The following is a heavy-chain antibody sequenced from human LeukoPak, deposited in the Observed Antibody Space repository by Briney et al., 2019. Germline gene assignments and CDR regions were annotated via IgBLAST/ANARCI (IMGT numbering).Heavy chain of an antibody. CDR1: GGSISNTNW. V-gene: IGHV4-4*02. CDR2: VNLQGSI. Sequence: KSSGTLSLTCGVSGGSISNTNWWTWFRQPPGKGLEWIGEVNLQGSINYNPSLKSRVAISVDKSENHISLKLTSVTAADTAVYYCAREGGPYRPLDYSGQGTLVTVAS. CDR3: AREGGPYRPLDY. J-gene: IGHJ4*02.